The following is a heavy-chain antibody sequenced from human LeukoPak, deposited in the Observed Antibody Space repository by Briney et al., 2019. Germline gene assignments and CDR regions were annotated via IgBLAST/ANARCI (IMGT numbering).Heavy chain of an antibody. D-gene: IGHD6-19*01. CDR2: IGGSGDKT. V-gene: IGHV3-23*01. Sequence: GGSLRLSCAASGFTFSDHYMHWVRQAPGKGLEWVSTIGGSGDKTFYADSAKGRFTISRDNSKNMVHLQMNSLTGEDTALYYCVRRGDASSGWGDHDFWGQGALVTVPS. CDR1: GFTFSDHY. CDR3: VRRGDASSGWGDHDF. J-gene: IGHJ4*02.